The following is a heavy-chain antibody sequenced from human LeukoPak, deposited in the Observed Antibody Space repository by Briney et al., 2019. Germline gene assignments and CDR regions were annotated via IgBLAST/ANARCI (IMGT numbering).Heavy chain of an antibody. CDR3: ARGAAVTTGLGWFDP. Sequence: SQTLSLTFTVSGGSISSGGYYWSWIRPHPGKGLEWIGYIYYSGSTYYNPSLKSRVTISVDTSQTQFSLRLSSVTAADTAVYYCARGAAVTTGLGWFDPWGQGTLVTVSS. D-gene: IGHD4-17*01. CDR1: GGSISSGGYY. CDR2: IYYSGST. V-gene: IGHV4-31*03. J-gene: IGHJ5*02.